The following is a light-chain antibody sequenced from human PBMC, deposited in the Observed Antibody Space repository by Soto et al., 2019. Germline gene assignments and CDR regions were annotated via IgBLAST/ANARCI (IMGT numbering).Light chain of an antibody. CDR3: QQRNSWPIT. CDR1: QRISSY. CDR2: DAS. Sequence: EIVMTQSPATLSVSPGERATLSCRARQRISSYLAWYQQKPGQAPRLLIYDASNRATGIPARFTGSGSGTDFTLTISRLEPEDFAVYYCQQRNSWPITFGQGTRLEIK. J-gene: IGKJ5*01. V-gene: IGKV3-11*01.